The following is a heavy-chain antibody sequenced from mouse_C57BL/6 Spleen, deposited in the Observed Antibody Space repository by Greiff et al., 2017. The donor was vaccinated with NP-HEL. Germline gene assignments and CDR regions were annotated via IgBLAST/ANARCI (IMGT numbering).Heavy chain of an antibody. J-gene: IGHJ1*03. D-gene: IGHD1-1*01. CDR3: ARSVSYYYGSSSYWYFDV. Sequence: EVKVVESGGGLVQPGGSLSLSCAASGFTFTDYYMSWVRQPPGKALEWLGFIRNKANGYTTEYSASVKGRFTISRDNSQSILYLQMNALRAEDSATYYCARSVSYYYGSSSYWYFDVWGTGTTVTVSS. V-gene: IGHV7-3*01. CDR2: IRNKANGYTT. CDR1: GFTFTDYY.